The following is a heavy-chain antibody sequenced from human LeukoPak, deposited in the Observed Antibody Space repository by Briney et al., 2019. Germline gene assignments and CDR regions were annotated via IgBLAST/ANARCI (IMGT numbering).Heavy chain of an antibody. D-gene: IGHD3-10*01. J-gene: IGHJ4*02. V-gene: IGHV4-39*07. CDR2: IHYSGST. Sequence: SETLSLTCTVSGGSISSSSYYWGWIRQPPGKGLEWIGSIHYSGSTYYNPSLKSRVTISVDTSKNQFSLKLSSVTAADTAVYYCARQNYYGSGNQGNFWGQGTLVTVSS. CDR1: GGSISSSSYY. CDR3: ARQNYYGSGNQGNF.